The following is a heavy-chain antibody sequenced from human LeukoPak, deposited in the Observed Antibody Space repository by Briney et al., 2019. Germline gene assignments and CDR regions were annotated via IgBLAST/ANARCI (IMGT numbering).Heavy chain of an antibody. V-gene: IGHV3-48*03. CDR2: ISSSGINM. CDR3: ARRFDS. Sequence: PGGSLRLSCAVSGFTVSSYEMNWVRQAPGKGLEWVSQISSSGINMYYAGSVKGRFTISRDNDKNSPYLQMNSLRAEDTAVYYCARRFDSWGQGTLVTVSS. J-gene: IGHJ4*02. CDR1: GFTVSSYE.